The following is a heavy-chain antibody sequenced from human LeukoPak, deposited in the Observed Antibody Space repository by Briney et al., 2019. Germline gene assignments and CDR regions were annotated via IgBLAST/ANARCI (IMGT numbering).Heavy chain of an antibody. CDR3: ARDHYGSGTYYDKNFDY. D-gene: IGHD3-10*01. V-gene: IGHV3-21*01. J-gene: IGHJ4*02. Sequence: GGSLRLSCAASGFTFSSYSMNWVRQAPGKGLEWVSSISSSSSYLYYADSVKGRFTISKDNAKNSLYLQMNSLRTEDTAVYFCARDHYGSGTYYDKNFDYWGQGTLVTVSS. CDR2: ISSSSSYL. CDR1: GFTFSSYS.